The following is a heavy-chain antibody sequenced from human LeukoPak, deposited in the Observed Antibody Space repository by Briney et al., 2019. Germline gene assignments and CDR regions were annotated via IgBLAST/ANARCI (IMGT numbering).Heavy chain of an antibody. CDR1: GFTFSSYA. J-gene: IGHJ6*03. D-gene: IGHD4-17*01. CDR2: MRSDGSTT. V-gene: IGHV3-74*01. CDR3: ARAPPWTVTTGVYYYYMDV. Sequence: GGSLRLSCAASGFTFSSYAMTWVRQAPGNRLVWVSRMRSDGSTTSYADSVKGRFTISSDNAKNTLCLQMNSLRAEDTAVYYCARAPPWTVTTGVYYYYMDVWGKGTTVTVSS.